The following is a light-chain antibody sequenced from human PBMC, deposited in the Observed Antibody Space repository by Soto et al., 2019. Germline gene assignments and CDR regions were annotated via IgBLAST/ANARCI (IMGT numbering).Light chain of an antibody. Sequence: QSVLTQPPSASGTPGQRATISCSGSISNIGSNYVYWYQQLPGTAPKLLIYRNNQRPSGVPDRFSGSKSGTSASLAISGLRSEDEADYYCAAWDDSLSGQDVFGTGTKVTVL. CDR1: ISNIGSNY. CDR3: AAWDDSLSGQDV. CDR2: RNN. J-gene: IGLJ1*01. V-gene: IGLV1-47*01.